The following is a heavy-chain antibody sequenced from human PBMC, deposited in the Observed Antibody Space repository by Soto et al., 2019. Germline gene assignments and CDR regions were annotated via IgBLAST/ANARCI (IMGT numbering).Heavy chain of an antibody. D-gene: IGHD6-6*01. Sequence: GGSLRLSCAASGFTFSDYYLNWIRQAPGKGLEWVSYISGSGTTIYYADSVKGRFTTSRDNAKNSLYLEMNSLRAEDTAVYYCARPPFSTSSAAFDYWGQGTLVTVSS. CDR3: ARPPFSTSSAAFDY. CDR1: GFTFSDYY. J-gene: IGHJ4*02. CDR2: ISGSGTTI. V-gene: IGHV3-11*01.